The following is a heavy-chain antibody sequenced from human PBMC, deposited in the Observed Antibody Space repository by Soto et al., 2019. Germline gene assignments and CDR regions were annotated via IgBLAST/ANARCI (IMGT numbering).Heavy chain of an antibody. CDR3: ARSCSGGSCHSAY. V-gene: IGHV1-18*04. D-gene: IGHD2-15*01. CDR2: ISPFTGDT. CDR1: GYSFTNYG. Sequence: SVKVSCKTSGYSFTNYGINWVRQAPGQGLEWMGWISPFTGDTHYTQSLQGRITVTTDTSTNTAYMELRSLRSADTAVYYFARSCSGGSCHSAYWGQGTLVTVSS. J-gene: IGHJ4*02.